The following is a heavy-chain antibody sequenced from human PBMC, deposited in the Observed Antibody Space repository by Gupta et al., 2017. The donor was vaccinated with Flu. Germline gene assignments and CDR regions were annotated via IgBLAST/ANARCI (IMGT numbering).Heavy chain of an antibody. V-gene: IGHV3-23*01. CDR1: GFTFSSYA. D-gene: IGHD2-2*01. CDR3: AKGKYCSSTSCRTSFDY. CDR2: ISGTGGST. Sequence: EVQLLESGGGLVQPGGSLSLPCAASGFTFSSYAMSWVRQAPGKGLEWVSTISGTGGSTTYADSVKGRFTFSRDNSKNTLYLQMNSLRAEDTAVYYCAKGKYCSSTSCRTSFDYWGQGTLVTVSS. J-gene: IGHJ4*02.